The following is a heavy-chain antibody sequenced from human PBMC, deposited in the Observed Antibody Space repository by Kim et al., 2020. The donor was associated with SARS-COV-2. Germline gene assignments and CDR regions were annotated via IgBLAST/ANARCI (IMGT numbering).Heavy chain of an antibody. CDR1: GGSISSYY. CDR3: VREYDSSAYYSVSVNYFEH. V-gene: IGHV4-59*01. D-gene: IGHD3-22*01. CDR2: IYYSGST. Sequence: SETLSLTCTVSGGSISSYYWSWIRQPPGKGLEWIGNIYYSGSTKYNPSLKSRVTISVDTSKNQFSLKLSSVTAADTAVYYCVREYDSSAYYSVSVNYFEHWGQGTPVTVSS. J-gene: IGHJ4*02.